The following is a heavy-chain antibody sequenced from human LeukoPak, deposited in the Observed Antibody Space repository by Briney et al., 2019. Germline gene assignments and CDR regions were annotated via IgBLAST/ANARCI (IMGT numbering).Heavy chain of an antibody. D-gene: IGHD3-3*01. V-gene: IGHV3-21*01. CDR1: GFTFSKYV. CDR3: ARGAAIFVDYYMDV. Sequence: GGSLRLSCAASGFTFSKYVINWVRQAPGKGLEWVSSISSSSSYIYYADSVKGRFTISRDNAKNSLYLQMNSLRAEDTAVYYCARGAAIFVDYYMDVWGKGATVTVSS. CDR2: ISSSSSYI. J-gene: IGHJ6*03.